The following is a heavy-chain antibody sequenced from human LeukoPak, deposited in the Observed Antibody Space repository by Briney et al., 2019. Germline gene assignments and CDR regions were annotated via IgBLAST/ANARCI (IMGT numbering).Heavy chain of an antibody. Sequence: GSSVKVSCKASGGTFSSYAISWVRQAPGQGLEWMGRIIPILGIANYAQKFQGRVTITADKSTSTAYMELSSLRSEDTAVYYCASSGGYSYASSKGAWGQGTLVTVSS. D-gene: IGHD5-18*01. CDR3: ASSGGYSYASSKGA. J-gene: IGHJ5*02. V-gene: IGHV1-69*04. CDR1: GGTFSSYA. CDR2: IIPILGIA.